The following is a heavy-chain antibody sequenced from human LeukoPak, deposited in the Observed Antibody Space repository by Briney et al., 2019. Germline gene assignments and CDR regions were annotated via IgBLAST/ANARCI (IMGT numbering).Heavy chain of an antibody. CDR3: ARDRVRAGSYYTRYYYYGMDV. J-gene: IGHJ6*02. CDR2: IYSGGST. Sequence: GRSLRLSCAASGFTVSSNYMSWVRQAPGKGLEWVSVIYSGGSTYYADSVKGRFTISRDNSKNTLYLQMNSLRAEDTAVYYCARDRVRAGSYYTRYYYYGMDVWGQGTTVTVSS. V-gene: IGHV3-66*01. CDR1: GFTVSSNY. D-gene: IGHD3-10*01.